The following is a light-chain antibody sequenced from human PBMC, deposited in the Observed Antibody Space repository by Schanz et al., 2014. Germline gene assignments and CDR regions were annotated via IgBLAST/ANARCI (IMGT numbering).Light chain of an antibody. J-gene: IGKJ2*01. CDR2: WAS. CDR3: QQYYSPPHT. V-gene: IGKV4-1*01. Sequence: DIVMTQSPDSLAVSLGERATINCKSSQSVLYSSTNKNYLAWFQQKPGQPPRLLISWASTRESGVPDRFSGSGSWTDFTLTISSLQAEDVAVYYCQQYYSPPHTFGQGTKLEF. CDR1: QSVLYSSTNKNY.